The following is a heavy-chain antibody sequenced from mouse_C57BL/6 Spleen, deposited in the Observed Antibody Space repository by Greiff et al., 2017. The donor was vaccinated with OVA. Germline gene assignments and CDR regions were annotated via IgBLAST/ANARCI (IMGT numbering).Heavy chain of an antibody. CDR3: ARRYGSSAGFDY. J-gene: IGHJ3*01. CDR2: IYPGSGST. CDR1: GYTFTSYW. D-gene: IGHD1-1*01. Sequence: VQLQQPGAELVKPGASVKMSCKASGYTFTSYWITWVKQRPGQGLEWIGDIYPGSGSTNYNEKFKSKATLTVDTSSSTAYMQLSSLTSEDSAVYYCARRYGSSAGFDYWGQGTLVTVSA. V-gene: IGHV1-55*01.